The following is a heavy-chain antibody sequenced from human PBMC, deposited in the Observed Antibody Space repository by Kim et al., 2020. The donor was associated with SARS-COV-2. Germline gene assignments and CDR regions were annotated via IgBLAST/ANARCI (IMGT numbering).Heavy chain of an antibody. D-gene: IGHD2-2*02. J-gene: IGHJ6*01. CDR2: INAGNGNT. CDR1: GSTFTNFA. CDR3: ATYSLVPAAIFYGGYGLVV. V-gene: IGHV1-3*01. Sequence: ASVKVSCKASGSTFTNFAMHWVRQAPGQRLEWMGWINAGNGNTKYSQKFQGRVTITRDTSASTAYMEVSSLRSEDTAVYYCATYSLVPAAIFYGGYGLVV.